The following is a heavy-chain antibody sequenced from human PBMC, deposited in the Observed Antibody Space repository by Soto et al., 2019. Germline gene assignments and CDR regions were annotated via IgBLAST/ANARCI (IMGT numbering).Heavy chain of an antibody. V-gene: IGHV1-2*04. D-gene: IGHD2-15*01. Sequence: GASVKVSCKASGYTFTGYYMHWVRQAPGQGLEWMGWINPNSGGTNYAQKFQGWVTMTRDTSISTAYMELSRLRSDDTAVYYCARDQGYKGNYYGMDVWGQGTAVTVSS. CDR1: GYTFTGYY. CDR3: ARDQGYKGNYYGMDV. CDR2: INPNSGGT. J-gene: IGHJ6*02.